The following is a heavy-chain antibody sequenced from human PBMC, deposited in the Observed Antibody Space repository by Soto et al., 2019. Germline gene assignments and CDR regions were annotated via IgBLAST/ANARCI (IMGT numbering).Heavy chain of an antibody. Sequence: QVQLVESGGGVVQPGTSLRLSCEASGFTFSGFGMHWVRQAPGKGLEWVAVIWYDGSKKYYADCVKGRFTISRDNSKNARYLQMNSLRAEDTAVYYCARARGGSYGGNSAHFDIWGQGTLVTVSS. V-gene: IGHV3-33*01. CDR1: GFTFSGFG. CDR2: IWYDGSKK. J-gene: IGHJ3*02. CDR3: ARARGGSYGGNSAHFDI. D-gene: IGHD4-17*01.